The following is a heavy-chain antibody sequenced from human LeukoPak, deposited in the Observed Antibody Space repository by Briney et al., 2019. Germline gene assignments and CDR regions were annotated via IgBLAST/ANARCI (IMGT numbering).Heavy chain of an antibody. Sequence: ASVKVSCKASGYTFTSYDINWVRQATGQGLEWMGWMNPNSVNTGYAQKFQGRVTITRNTSISTAYMELSSLRSEDTAVYYCARASFYDFWSGYYRTEFDPWGQGTLVTVSS. CDR1: GYTFTSYD. V-gene: IGHV1-8*01. D-gene: IGHD3-3*01. J-gene: IGHJ5*02. CDR3: ARASFYDFWSGYYRTEFDP. CDR2: MNPNSVNT.